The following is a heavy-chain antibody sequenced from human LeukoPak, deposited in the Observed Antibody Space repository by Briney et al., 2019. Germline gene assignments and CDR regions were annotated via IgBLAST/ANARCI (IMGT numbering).Heavy chain of an antibody. Sequence: GSLILSCQPSGFTFSSYTMNWVRQAPGTGLEWVSSIITSSSYIYYADSVRGRFTISRDNDKNSLYLQMNSMRAEDTAVYYCARESPLADRTKAVFDYWGQGTLVTDSS. D-gene: IGHD3-16*02. CDR2: IITSSSYI. J-gene: IGHJ4*02. V-gene: IGHV3-21*01. CDR3: ARESPLADRTKAVFDY. CDR1: GFTFSSYT.